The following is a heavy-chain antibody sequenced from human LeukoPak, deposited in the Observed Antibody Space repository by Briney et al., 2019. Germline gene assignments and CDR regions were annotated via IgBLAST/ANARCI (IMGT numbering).Heavy chain of an antibody. CDR2: ISGSGGST. Sequence: PGGSLRLSSAASGFTFSDYYMSWIRQAPGKGLEWVSAISGSGGSTYYADSVKGRFTISRDNSKNTLYLQMNSLRAEDTAVYYCAKDLDPRLVVPAAGFDYWGQGTLVTVSS. V-gene: IGHV3-23*01. J-gene: IGHJ4*02. CDR1: GFTFSDYY. CDR3: AKDLDPRLVVPAAGFDY. D-gene: IGHD2-2*01.